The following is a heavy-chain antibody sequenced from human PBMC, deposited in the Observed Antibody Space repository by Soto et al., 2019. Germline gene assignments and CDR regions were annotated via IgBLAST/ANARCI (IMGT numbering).Heavy chain of an antibody. V-gene: IGHV3-21*01. Sequence: EVQLVESGGGPVRPGGSLKLSCAASGFNFITYSLSWVRQAPGKGLERVASISSSAVYIDYADTVKGRFTISRDNANNSLYLQMNSLRAEDTATYHCVRDGLDYYDTERLYFDNWGQGTLVTVSS. CDR1: GFNFITYS. J-gene: IGHJ4*02. CDR3: VRDGLDYYDTERLYFDN. D-gene: IGHD3-22*01. CDR2: ISSSAVYI.